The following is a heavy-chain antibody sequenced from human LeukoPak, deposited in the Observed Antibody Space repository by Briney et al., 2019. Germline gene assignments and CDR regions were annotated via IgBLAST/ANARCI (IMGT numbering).Heavy chain of an antibody. J-gene: IGHJ3*02. D-gene: IGHD1-26*01. Sequence: GGSLRLSCAASGFTFSSYTMNWVRQAPGKGLEWVSSVSSGNSFISYADSVGGRFTISRDNAKNSLYVQMNSLRAEDTAVYYCAREVKGALHALDIWGQGTMVTVSS. CDR1: GFTFSSYT. CDR2: VSSGNSFI. CDR3: AREVKGALHALDI. V-gene: IGHV3-21*01.